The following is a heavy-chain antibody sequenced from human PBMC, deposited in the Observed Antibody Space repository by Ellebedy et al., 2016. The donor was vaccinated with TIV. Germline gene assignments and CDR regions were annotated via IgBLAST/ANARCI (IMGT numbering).Heavy chain of an antibody. CDR2: IIPIFGTA. CDR3: ARELGFGFGELLPTPYDYYYGRDV. CDR1: GGTFSSYA. J-gene: IGHJ6*02. V-gene: IGHV1-69*06. Sequence: SVKVSXXASGGTFSSYAISWVRQAPGQGLEWMGGIIPIFGTANYAQKFQGRVTITADKSTSTAYMELSSLRSEDTAVYYCARELGFGFGELLPTPYDYYYGRDVWGQGTTVTVSS. D-gene: IGHD3-10*01.